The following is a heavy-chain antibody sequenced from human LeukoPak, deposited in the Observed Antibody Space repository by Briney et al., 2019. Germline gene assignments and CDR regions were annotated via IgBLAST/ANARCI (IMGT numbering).Heavy chain of an antibody. CDR1: GFTFSVYA. D-gene: IGHD3-3*01. CDR3: AKGGQDYDFWRFDY. Sequence: GGSLRLSCAASGFTFSVYAMSWVRQAPGKGLEWVSSISGSAGRTYYTNSVKGRFTISRENFKNTVFLEMNNLGAEDTALYYCAKGGQDYDFWRFDYWGQGNLVIVSS. V-gene: IGHV3-23*01. CDR2: ISGSAGRT. J-gene: IGHJ4*02.